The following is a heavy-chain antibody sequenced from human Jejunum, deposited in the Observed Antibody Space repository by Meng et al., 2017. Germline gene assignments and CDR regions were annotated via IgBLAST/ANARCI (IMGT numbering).Heavy chain of an antibody. J-gene: IGHJ5*02. CDR2: IFYSGSS. D-gene: IGHD3-16*02. CDR1: GESISSGGSY. V-gene: IGHV4-31*03. CDR3: ARDGQQMGRYWLDP. Sequence: QVQLPESGPGLVKPSQTISLTCSVSGESISSGGSYWTWARQHPGKGLEWIGYIFYSGSSFYNPSLKSRINIAVDTFKNQFSLTLRSVTAADTAVYYCARDGQQMGRYWLDPWRQGTLVTVSS.